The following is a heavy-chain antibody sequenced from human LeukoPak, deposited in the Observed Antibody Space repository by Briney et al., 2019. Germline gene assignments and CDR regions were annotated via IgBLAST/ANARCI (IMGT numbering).Heavy chain of an antibody. CDR3: AREAIFGVVMDV. CDR1: GGSISSYY. V-gene: IGHV4-4*08. CDR2: IDNGGST. Sequence: PSETLSLTCTVSGGSISSYYWTWNRQPPGKGLEWIGFIDNGGSTNYNPSLKSRVTISLDTSKNQFSLKLSSVTAADTAVYYCAREAIFGVVMDVWGKGTTVTVSS. D-gene: IGHD3-3*01. J-gene: IGHJ6*04.